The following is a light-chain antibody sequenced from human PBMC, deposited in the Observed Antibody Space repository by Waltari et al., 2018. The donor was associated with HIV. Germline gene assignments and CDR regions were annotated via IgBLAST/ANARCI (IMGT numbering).Light chain of an antibody. J-gene: IGLJ3*02. Sequence: QSVLTQPPSASGTPGQRVTISCSGSSSNIGSNYGSWYQQLPGTAPKLLIYRNNQRPSGGPDRFSGSKSGTSATLAISGLRSEDEADYYCAAWDDSLSGLVFGGGTKVTVL. CDR1: SSNIGSNY. V-gene: IGLV1-47*01. CDR3: AAWDDSLSGLV. CDR2: RNN.